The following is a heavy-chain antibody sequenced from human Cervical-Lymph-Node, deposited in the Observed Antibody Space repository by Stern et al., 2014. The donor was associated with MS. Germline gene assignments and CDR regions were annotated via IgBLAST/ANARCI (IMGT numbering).Heavy chain of an antibody. V-gene: IGHV4-39*01. CDR3: ASPNCSVTNCHRGHSYAMDV. D-gene: IGHD2-15*01. Sequence: QLQLQESGPGLVKPSETLSLTCTVSGASFATSSYLWGWFRQPPGKGLGLIGNFYYSGTTYFHLALMGQFPIPVATPNNQSSLSLTSVTAADAAVYFCASPNCSVTNCHRGHSYAMDVWGQGTTVTVSS. CDR1: GASFATSSYL. J-gene: IGHJ6*02. CDR2: FYYSGTT.